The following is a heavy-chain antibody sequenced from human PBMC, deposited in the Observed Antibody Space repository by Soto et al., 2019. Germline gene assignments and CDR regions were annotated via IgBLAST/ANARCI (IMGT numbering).Heavy chain of an antibody. CDR3: ARDLGSGGRYYYYGIEV. J-gene: IGHJ6*02. V-gene: IGHV3-48*01. CDR2: FSHSSDTL. Sequence: GGSLRLSCAASVFTFSSYTMNLVRQAPGKGLEWISYFSHSSDTLYYADSVKGRFTISRYNAKNSLYLHMTSLRAEDTAVYYWARDLGSGGRYYYYGIEVWAQGTPVAVSS. CDR1: VFTFSSYT. D-gene: IGHD5-12*01.